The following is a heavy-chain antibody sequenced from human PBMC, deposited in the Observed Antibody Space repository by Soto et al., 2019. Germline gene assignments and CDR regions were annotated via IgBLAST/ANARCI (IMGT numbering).Heavy chain of an antibody. Sequence: QVTLKESGPVLVKPTETLTLRCTVSGLSITDSEMGVSWIRQPPGQPLEWLAHIDSSGEKAYRTFLKSRLPISKDTSKSQIVLTMTNMDPADTATYYCARRHLAVAVSPWFDPWGQGIPVTVSS. J-gene: IGHJ5*02. D-gene: IGHD6-19*01. CDR1: GLSITDSEMG. V-gene: IGHV2-26*01. CDR2: IDSSGEK. CDR3: ARRHLAVAVSPWFDP.